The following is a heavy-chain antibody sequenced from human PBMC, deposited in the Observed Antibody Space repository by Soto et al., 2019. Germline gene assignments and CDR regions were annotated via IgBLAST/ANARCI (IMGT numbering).Heavy chain of an antibody. CDR1: GFTFSSHG. D-gene: IGHD3-10*01. CDR2: ISGGSKSI. CDR3: VRDSRRGYGMDV. Sequence: PGGSLRLSCVASGFTFSSHGMNWVRQAPGKGLEWVSYISGGSKSIYYAASVKGRFTISRDNAKNSLYLEMNSLRDEDTAVYSCVRDSRRGYGMDVWGPGTTVTVSS. V-gene: IGHV3-48*02. J-gene: IGHJ6*02.